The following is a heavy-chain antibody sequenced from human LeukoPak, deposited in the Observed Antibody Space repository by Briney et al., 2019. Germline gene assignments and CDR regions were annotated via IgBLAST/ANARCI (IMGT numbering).Heavy chain of an antibody. Sequence: GGSLRLSCAASGFTFSRYWMSWVRQAPGKGLEWVSAISGSGGSTYYADSVKGRFTISRDNTKNTLYLQMNSLRAEDTAVYYCADQVRGWTSFDYWGQGTLVTVSS. CDR2: ISGSGGST. CDR3: ADQVRGWTSFDY. J-gene: IGHJ4*02. V-gene: IGHV3-23*01. D-gene: IGHD6-19*01. CDR1: GFTFSRYW.